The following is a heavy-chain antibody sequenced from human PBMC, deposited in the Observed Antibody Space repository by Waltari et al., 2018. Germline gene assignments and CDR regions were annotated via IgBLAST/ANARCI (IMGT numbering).Heavy chain of an antibody. CDR1: GFIFNIYD. D-gene: IGHD6-13*01. J-gene: IGHJ6*02. CDR3: ARVFYSSMGNFGMDV. V-gene: IGHV3-21*01. CDR2: ISSSSTYI. Sequence: EVQLVESGGGLVKPGGSLRLSCAASGFIFNIYDMNWVRQAPGKGMEWVSSISSSSTYIYYADSVKGRLTISRDNAKNSLYLQMNSLRAEDTAVYYCARVFYSSMGNFGMDVWGQGTTVTVSS.